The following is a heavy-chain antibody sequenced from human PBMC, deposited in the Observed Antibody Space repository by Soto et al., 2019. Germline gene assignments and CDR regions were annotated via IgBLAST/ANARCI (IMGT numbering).Heavy chain of an antibody. D-gene: IGHD5-12*01. V-gene: IGHV3-66*01. CDR1: GFTVSSNY. CDR2: IYSGGST. J-gene: IGHJ5*02. Sequence: PGGSLRLSCAASGFTVSSNYMSWVRQAPGKGLEWVSVIYSGGSTYYADSVKGRFTISRDNSKNTLYLQMNSLRAEDTAVYYCARSGIVATIGSLDPWGQGTLVTVSS. CDR3: ARSGIVATIGSLDP.